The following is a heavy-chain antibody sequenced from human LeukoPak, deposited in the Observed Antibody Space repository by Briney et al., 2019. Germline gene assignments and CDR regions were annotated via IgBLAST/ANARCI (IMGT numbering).Heavy chain of an antibody. CDR2: ITPILGIA. D-gene: IGHD3-22*01. J-gene: IGHJ4*02. CDR1: GGTFSSYA. V-gene: IGHV1-69*04. Sequence: GASVKVSCKASGGTFSSYAISWVRQAPGQGLEWMGRITPILGIANYAQKFQGRVTITADKSTSTAYMELSSLRSEDTAVYYCARGDYYDSSGYYQIDYWGQGTLVTVSS. CDR3: ARGDYYDSSGYYQIDY.